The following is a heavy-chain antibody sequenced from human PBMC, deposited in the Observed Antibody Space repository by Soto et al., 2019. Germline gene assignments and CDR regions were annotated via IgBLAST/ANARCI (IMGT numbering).Heavy chain of an antibody. D-gene: IGHD5-18*01. J-gene: IGHJ4*02. Sequence: SETLSLTCTVSGCSISSYYWSWIRQPPGKGLEWIGYIYYSGTTNYNPSLKSRVTISVDTSKNQLSLKLSSVTAADTAVYYCARRYGYSLDYWGQGTLVTVSS. V-gene: IGHV4-59*08. CDR3: ARRYGYSLDY. CDR2: IYYSGTT. CDR1: GCSISSYY.